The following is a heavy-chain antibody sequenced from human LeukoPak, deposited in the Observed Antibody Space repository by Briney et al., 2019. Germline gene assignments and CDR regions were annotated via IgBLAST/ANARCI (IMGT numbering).Heavy chain of an antibody. CDR3: ARGLASWIQRWSASDY. V-gene: IGHV3-11*01. D-gene: IGHD5-18*01. CDR1: GFTFSDYY. Sequence: GGSLRLSCAASGFTFSDYYMSWIRQAPGKGLEWVSYISSSGSTIYYADSVKGRFTISRDNAKNSLYLQMNSLRAEDTAVYYCARGLASWIQRWSASDYWGQGTLVTVSS. CDR2: ISSSGSTI. J-gene: IGHJ4*02.